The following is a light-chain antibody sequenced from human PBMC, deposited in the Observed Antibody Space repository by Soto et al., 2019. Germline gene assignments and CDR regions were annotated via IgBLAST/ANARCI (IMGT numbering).Light chain of an antibody. J-gene: IGKJ4*01. V-gene: IGKV3-11*01. Sequence: EIVLAQSPATLSLSPGERAALSCRASQSVTTSLAWYQQKPGQAPRLLIFDAVNRATGVPARFSGSGSGTDFTLTISSLEPEDFAVYYCQQRYNWPLTFGGGTKVDIK. CDR1: QSVTTS. CDR3: QQRYNWPLT. CDR2: DAV.